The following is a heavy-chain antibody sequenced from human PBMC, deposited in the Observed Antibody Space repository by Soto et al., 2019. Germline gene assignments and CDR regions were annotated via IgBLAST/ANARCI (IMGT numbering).Heavy chain of an antibody. D-gene: IGHD3-3*01. Sequence: EVQLVQAGAEVKKPGESLTISCKGSGYSFSSFWISWVRQMPGKGLEWMGRIDASDSYTNYSPSIQGHVTISVDKSVSTAYLHWESLKASDSAIYYCARQSGSRHDWDSWGQGTLVTVSS. CDR2: IDASDSYT. J-gene: IGHJ4*02. V-gene: IGHV5-10-1*03. CDR3: ARQSGSRHDWDS. CDR1: GYSFSSFW.